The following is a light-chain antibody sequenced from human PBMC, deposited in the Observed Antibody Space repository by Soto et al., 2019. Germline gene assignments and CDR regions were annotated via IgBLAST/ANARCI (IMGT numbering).Light chain of an antibody. CDR2: GAS. V-gene: IGKV3-15*01. Sequence: ELVITQSPATLSVSPGERATLSCRASQTVSSNLAWYQQKPGQAPRLLIYGASTRATGLPARFSGSGSGTEFTLTISSLQSEDFAVYYCQQYNNWPRTFGQGTKVDIK. CDR3: QQYNNWPRT. J-gene: IGKJ1*01. CDR1: QTVSSN.